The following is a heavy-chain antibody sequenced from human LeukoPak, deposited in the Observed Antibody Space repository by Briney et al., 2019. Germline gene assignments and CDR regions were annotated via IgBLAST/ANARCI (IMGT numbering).Heavy chain of an antibody. Sequence: SETLSLTCAVYGGSFSGYYWSWIRQPPGKGLEWIGEINHSGSTNYNPSLKSRVTISVDTSKNQFSLKLSSVTAADTAVCYCARAGSYLEDFDYWGQGTLVTVSS. CDR3: ARAGSYLEDFDY. CDR1: GGSFSGYY. J-gene: IGHJ4*02. D-gene: IGHD1-26*01. CDR2: INHSGST. V-gene: IGHV4-34*01.